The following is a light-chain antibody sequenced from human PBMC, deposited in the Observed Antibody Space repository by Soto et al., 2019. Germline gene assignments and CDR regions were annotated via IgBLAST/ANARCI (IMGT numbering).Light chain of an antibody. CDR2: DAS. Sequence: EIVLTQSPATLSLSPGERATLSCRASQSINRHLAWYRQKPGQAPRLLIYDASNRATGIPARFSGSGSGTDFTLTISRLEAEDFGVYYCQERSNWAPVTFGGGTKVEIK. CDR3: QERSNWAPVT. CDR1: QSINRH. V-gene: IGKV3-11*01. J-gene: IGKJ4*01.